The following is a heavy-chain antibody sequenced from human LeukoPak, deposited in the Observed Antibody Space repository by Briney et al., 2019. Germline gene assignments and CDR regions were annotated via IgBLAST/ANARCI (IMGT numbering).Heavy chain of an antibody. CDR1: GFIFSNYA. V-gene: IGHV3-30*04. CDR2: ISSDGSKI. Sequence: HPGGSLRLSCAASGFIFSNYAMHWVRQAPGKGLEWVALISSDGSKIYYADSVKGRFTISRDNFKNTLYLQMNSLRAEDTAVYYCANGAAAGTPTIGDYWGQGTLVTVSS. J-gene: IGHJ4*02. CDR3: ANGAAAGTPTIGDY. D-gene: IGHD6-13*01.